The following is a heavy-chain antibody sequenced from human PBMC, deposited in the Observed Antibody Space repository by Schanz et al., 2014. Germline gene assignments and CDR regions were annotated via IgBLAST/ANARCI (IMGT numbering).Heavy chain of an antibody. D-gene: IGHD4-17*01. CDR1: GFTFSAHA. J-gene: IGHJ4*02. CDR2: ISGSGRDT. CDR3: AKDCPSDYGDHCGDF. V-gene: IGHV3-23*04. Sequence: EVLLVDSGGGLVQPGGSLRLSCGASGFTFSAHAMSWVRQAPGKGPEWFSAISGSGRDTYYADSVKGRFTISRDNSKNTLYLQMNSLRAEDTAVYYCAKDCPSDYGDHCGDFWGQGTLVTVSS.